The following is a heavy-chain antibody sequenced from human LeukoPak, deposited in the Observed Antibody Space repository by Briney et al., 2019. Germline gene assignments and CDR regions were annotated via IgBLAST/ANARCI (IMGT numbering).Heavy chain of an antibody. J-gene: IGHJ6*02. CDR3: ARSDIVVVPGTTFYGMDV. Sequence: PGRSLRLSCAASGFTFSSYAMHWVRQAPGKGLEWVAVISYDGSNKYYADSVKGRLTISRDNSKNTLYLQMNSLRAEDTAVYYCARSDIVVVPGTTFYGMDVWGQGTTVTVSS. D-gene: IGHD2-2*01. V-gene: IGHV3-30-3*01. CDR1: GFTFSSYA. CDR2: ISYDGSNK.